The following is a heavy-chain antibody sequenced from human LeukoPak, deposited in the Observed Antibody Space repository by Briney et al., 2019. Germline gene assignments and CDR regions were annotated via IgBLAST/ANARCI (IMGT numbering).Heavy chain of an antibody. CDR1: GFTFSSYG. D-gene: IGHD6-19*01. Sequence: GGSLRLSCAASGFTFSSYGMHWVRQAPGKGLEWVAVIWYDASNKYYADSVKGRFTISRDNSKNTLYLQMNSLRAEDTAVYYCAKLRAKYSSGWYYFDYWGQGTLVTVSS. V-gene: IGHV3-33*06. J-gene: IGHJ4*02. CDR3: AKLRAKYSSGWYYFDY. CDR2: IWYDASNK.